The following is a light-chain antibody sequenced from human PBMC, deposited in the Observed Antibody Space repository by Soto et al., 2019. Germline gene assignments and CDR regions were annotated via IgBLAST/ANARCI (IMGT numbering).Light chain of an antibody. V-gene: IGKV3-11*01. Sequence: EIVLTQSPATLSLSPGERATLYFSSIQSVAYTYLAWFQQKPGQAPRLLIYGASNRATGIPARFSGSGSGTEFTLTISSLEPEDFAVYYCQQRSNWPLTFGQGTRLEIK. CDR3: QQRSNWPLT. CDR2: GAS. J-gene: IGKJ5*01. CDR1: QSVAYTY.